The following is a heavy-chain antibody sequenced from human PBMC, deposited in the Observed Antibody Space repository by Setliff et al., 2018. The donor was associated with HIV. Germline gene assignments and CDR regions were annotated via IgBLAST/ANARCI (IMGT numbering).Heavy chain of an antibody. J-gene: IGHJ5*02. D-gene: IGHD3-10*01. CDR3: ARRPRHYYASGSVWFDP. Sequence: ASVKVSCKSSGYIFTRYYIHWVRQAPGQGLEWMGWLNSNSDGTFYAQKFQDRVIMTRDTSSSTAYMELRSLRSDDTAVYYCARRPRHYYASGSVWFDPWGQGTLVTVSS. CDR2: LNSNSDGT. CDR1: GYIFTRYY. V-gene: IGHV1-2*02.